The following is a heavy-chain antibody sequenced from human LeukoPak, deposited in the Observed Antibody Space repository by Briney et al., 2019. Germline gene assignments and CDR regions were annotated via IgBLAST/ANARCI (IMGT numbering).Heavy chain of an antibody. J-gene: IGHJ4*02. CDR2: ISGSGGTT. CDR1: EFTFSSYA. D-gene: IGHD3-22*01. V-gene: IGHV3-23*01. CDR3: AKSRGYDSNDYYDY. Sequence: HPGASLRLSRAASEFTFSSYAMSWVRQAPGKGLEWVSTISGSGGTTYYADSVKGRFTISRDNCKNTLFLQMNSLRAEDTAVYYCAKSRGYDSNDYYDYWGQGTLVTVSS.